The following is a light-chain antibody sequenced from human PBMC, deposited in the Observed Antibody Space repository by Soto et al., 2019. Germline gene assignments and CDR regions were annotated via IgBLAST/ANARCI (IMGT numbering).Light chain of an antibody. CDR2: DAS. CDR3: QQRSNWPFT. Sequence: EIVLTQSPATLSLSPGERATLSCRASQSVSSYLAWYQQKPGQAPRLLIYDASNRATCIPARFSGSGSGTDFTLTISSLEPEDCAVYYCQQRSNWPFTLGPGTKVDIK. V-gene: IGKV3-11*01. CDR1: QSVSSY. J-gene: IGKJ3*01.